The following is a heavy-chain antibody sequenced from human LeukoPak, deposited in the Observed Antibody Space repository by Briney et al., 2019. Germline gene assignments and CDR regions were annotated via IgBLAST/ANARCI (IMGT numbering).Heavy chain of an antibody. CDR1: GFTFRNFA. CDR3: AKGGWRTLFDT. Sequence: GSLRLSFTASGFTFRNFAMTWVRQAPGKGLEWLSTIGGSDGTTGYAASVTGRFTISRDNSTNTLYLQINSLGADDRALYFCAKGGWRTLFDTWGPGALVTVSS. V-gene: IGHV3-23*01. CDR2: IGGSDGTT. J-gene: IGHJ5*02. D-gene: IGHD6-19*01.